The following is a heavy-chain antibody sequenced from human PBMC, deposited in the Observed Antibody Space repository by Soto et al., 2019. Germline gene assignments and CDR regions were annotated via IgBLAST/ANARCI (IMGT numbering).Heavy chain of an antibody. Sequence: ASVKVSCKASGYTVTSYAMHWVRQAPGQRLEWMGWINAGNGNTKYSQKFQGRVTITRDTSASTAYMELSSLRSEDTAVYYCARVARTFGGVIAPYYFDYWGQGTLVTVSS. V-gene: IGHV1-3*01. CDR2: INAGNGNT. D-gene: IGHD3-16*02. CDR3: ARVARTFGGVIAPYYFDY. J-gene: IGHJ4*02. CDR1: GYTVTSYA.